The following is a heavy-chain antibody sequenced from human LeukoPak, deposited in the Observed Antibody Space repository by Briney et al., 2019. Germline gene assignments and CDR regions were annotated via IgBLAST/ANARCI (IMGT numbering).Heavy chain of an antibody. V-gene: IGHV4-59*01. D-gene: IGHD1-26*01. Sequence: SETLSLTCTVSGGSINTYYWSWIRQPPGKGLEWIGYIYYSGSTNYNPSLMSRVTMSVDTAKNQVSLNLNSVTAADTAVYYCATGSNSATSDAFDIWGQGTMVTVSS. J-gene: IGHJ3*02. CDR1: GGSINTYY. CDR3: ATGSNSATSDAFDI. CDR2: IYYSGST.